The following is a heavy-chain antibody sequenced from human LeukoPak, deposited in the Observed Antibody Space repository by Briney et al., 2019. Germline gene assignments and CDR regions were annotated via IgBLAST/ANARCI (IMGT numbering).Heavy chain of an antibody. CDR1: GFTFSSYA. Sequence: GGSLRLSCAASGFTFSSYAMSWVRQAPGKGLEWVSAISGSGGSTYYADSVKGRFTISRDNSKNTLYLQMNSLRAEDTAVYYCAKDLRSGYYYYYMDVWGKGTTVTVSS. CDR3: AKDLRSGYYYYYMDV. V-gene: IGHV3-23*01. J-gene: IGHJ6*03. CDR2: ISGSGGST.